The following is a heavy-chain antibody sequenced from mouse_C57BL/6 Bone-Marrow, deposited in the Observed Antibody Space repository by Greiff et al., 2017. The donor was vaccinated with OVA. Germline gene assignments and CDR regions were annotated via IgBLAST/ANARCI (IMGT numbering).Heavy chain of an antibody. Sequence: QVQLQQPGAELVKPGASVKLSCKASGYTFTSYWMQWVKQRPGQGLEWIGEIDPSDSYTNYNQKFKGKATLTVDTSSSTAYMQLSSLTSEDSAVYYCASGCFDVWGTGTTVTVSS. CDR2: IDPSDSYT. CDR1: GYTFTSYW. J-gene: IGHJ1*03. CDR3: ASGCFDV. V-gene: IGHV1-50*01.